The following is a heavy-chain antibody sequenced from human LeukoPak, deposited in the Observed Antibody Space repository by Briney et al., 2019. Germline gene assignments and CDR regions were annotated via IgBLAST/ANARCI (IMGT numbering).Heavy chain of an antibody. V-gene: IGHV4-31*03. Sequence: SETLSLTCTVSGVSFSNDGYYWSWTRQHPGKGLEWIGCIHYSGTTYYNPSLKSRVTISIDTAKNQFSLKLTSVTVADTAVYYCARGTGDWGQGTLVTVSP. CDR2: IHYSGTT. D-gene: IGHD1-14*01. CDR3: ARGTGD. J-gene: IGHJ4*02. CDR1: GVSFSNDGYY.